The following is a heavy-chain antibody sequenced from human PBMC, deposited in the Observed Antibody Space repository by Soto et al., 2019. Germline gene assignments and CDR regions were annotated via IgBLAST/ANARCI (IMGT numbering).Heavy chain of an antibody. CDR2: INHSGST. CDR1: GVTFSGYY. D-gene: IGHD5-12*01. V-gene: IGHV4-34*01. J-gene: IGHJ4*02. Sequence: SETLSLTCAFYGVTFSGYYWSWIRQPPGKGLEWIGEINHSGSTNYNPSLKSRVTISVDTSKNQFSLKLSSVTAADTAVYYCARDVREYSGYGFDYWGQGTLVTVSS. CDR3: ARDVREYSGYGFDY.